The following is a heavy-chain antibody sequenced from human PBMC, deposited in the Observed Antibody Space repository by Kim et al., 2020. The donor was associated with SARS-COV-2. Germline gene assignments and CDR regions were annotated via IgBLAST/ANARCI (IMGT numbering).Heavy chain of an antibody. CDR3: ARVDHGYSSSGGVVLYYGMDV. J-gene: IGHJ6*02. CDR2: INAGNGNT. V-gene: IGHV1-3*01. Sequence: ASVKVSCKASGYTFTSYAMHWVRQAPGQRLEWMGWINAGNGNTKYSQKFQGRVTITRDTSASTAYMELSSLRSEDTAVYYCARVDHGYSSSGGVVLYYGMDVWGQGTTVTVSS. D-gene: IGHD6-13*01. CDR1: GYTFTSYA.